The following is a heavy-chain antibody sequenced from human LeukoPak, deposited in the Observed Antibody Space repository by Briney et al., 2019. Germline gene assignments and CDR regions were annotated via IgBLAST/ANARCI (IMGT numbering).Heavy chain of an antibody. Sequence: ASVKVSCKASGYTFTSYGISWVRQAPGQGLEWMGWISAYNGNTDYAQKLQGRVTMTTDTSTSTAYMELRSLRSDDTAVYYCARVGGSYTMTNGMDVWGQGTTVTVSS. CDR3: ARVGGSYTMTNGMDV. CDR2: ISAYNGNT. CDR1: GYTFTSYG. J-gene: IGHJ6*02. V-gene: IGHV1-18*01. D-gene: IGHD1-26*01.